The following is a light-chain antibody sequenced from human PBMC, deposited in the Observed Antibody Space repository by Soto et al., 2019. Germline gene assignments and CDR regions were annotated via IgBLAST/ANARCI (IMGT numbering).Light chain of an antibody. Sequence: QPVLTQPPSVSGAPGQTVTISCTGSSSNIGAGYGVHWYQLLPGTAPKLLINANGDRPSGVPDRFSGSKSGPSASLAITGLQAEDEADYYCQSYDRLSAVVFGGGTKLTVL. CDR3: QSYDRLSAVV. CDR2: ANG. J-gene: IGLJ2*01. CDR1: SSNIGAGYG. V-gene: IGLV1-40*01.